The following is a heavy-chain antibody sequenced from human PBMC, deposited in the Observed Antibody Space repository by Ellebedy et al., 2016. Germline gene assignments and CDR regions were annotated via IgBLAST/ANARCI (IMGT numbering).Heavy chain of an antibody. D-gene: IGHD3-10*01. CDR1: GFTFSSYS. V-gene: IGHV3-21*01. Sequence: GGSLRLSXAASGFTFSSYSMNWVRQAPGKGLEWVSSISSSSSYIYYADSVKGRFTISRDNAKNSLYLQMNSLRAEDTAVYYCAREVNYYGSGSRDYYYMDVWGKGTTVTVSS. J-gene: IGHJ6*03. CDR2: ISSSSSYI. CDR3: AREVNYYGSGSRDYYYMDV.